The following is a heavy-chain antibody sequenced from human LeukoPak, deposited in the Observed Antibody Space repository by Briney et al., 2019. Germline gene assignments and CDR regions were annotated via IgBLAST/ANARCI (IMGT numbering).Heavy chain of an antibody. CDR2: ISPYKGNT. Sequence: ASVKVSCKASGYTXTNFGISGVRQAPGQGLEWMGWISPYKGNTDYAQNLQGRVTMTTDTSTSTAYMELRGLRSDDTAVYYCARAGGWAREDYKADAFHIWGQGTMVTVSS. J-gene: IGHJ3*02. V-gene: IGHV1-18*01. CDR3: ARAGGWAREDYKADAFHI. D-gene: IGHD6-19*01. CDR1: GYTXTNFG.